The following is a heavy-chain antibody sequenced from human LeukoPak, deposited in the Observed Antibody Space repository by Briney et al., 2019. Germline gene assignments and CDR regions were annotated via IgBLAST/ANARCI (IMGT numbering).Heavy chain of an antibody. CDR1: GFTFTNYG. CDR2: ISINGGTT. CDR3: AKRDRRDGYNMHFDY. D-gene: IGHD5-24*01. J-gene: IGHJ4*02. Sequence: GGTLRLSCAAYGFTFTNYGMNWVRQAPGKGLEWVSTISINGGTTYYADSVKGRFTISRDNSKNTLYLQMNSLRAEDTAVYYCAKRDRRDGYNMHFDYWGQGTLVTVSS. V-gene: IGHV3-23*01.